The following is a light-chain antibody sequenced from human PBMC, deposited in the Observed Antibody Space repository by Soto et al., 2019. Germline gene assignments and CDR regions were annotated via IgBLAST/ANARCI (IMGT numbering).Light chain of an antibody. CDR2: KAS. J-gene: IGKJ1*01. Sequence: DIQMTQSPSTLSAYVGDRVTITCRATQSISSWLAWYQQKPGEAPQLLIYKASNLESGVPSRFSGSGSGTEFTLTISSLQPDDFATYYCQQYNSYSWTFGQGTKVEIK. CDR3: QQYNSYSWT. V-gene: IGKV1-5*03. CDR1: QSISSW.